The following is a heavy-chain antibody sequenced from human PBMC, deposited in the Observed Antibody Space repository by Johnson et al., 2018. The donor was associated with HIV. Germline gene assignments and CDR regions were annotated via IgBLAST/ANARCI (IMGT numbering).Heavy chain of an antibody. CDR3: AKEDCSAIVCSDDGFHL. CDR1: GFTFSNAW. V-gene: IGHV3-23*04. Sequence: VQLVESGGGLVKPGGSLRLSCAASGFTFSNAWMSLVRQAPGKGLEWVSAISGSGGSTYYADSVKGRFTISRDNSKNTLHLQMKSLRPEDTAVYFWAKEDCSAIVCSDDGFHLWGQGTMVTLSS. D-gene: IGHD2-15*01. J-gene: IGHJ3*01. CDR2: ISGSGGST.